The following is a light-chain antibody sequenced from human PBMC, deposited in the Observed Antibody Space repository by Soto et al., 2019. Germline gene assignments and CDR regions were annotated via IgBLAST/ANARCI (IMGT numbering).Light chain of an antibody. V-gene: IGKV3-15*01. J-gene: IGKJ1*01. Sequence: EIVMTQSPATLSVSPGERATPSCTASHYIYSNVAWFQQRPGQAPRLLIYRASTRATGTPARFSGSGSGTEFTLTITSLQSEDFAFYYCQQYHNLWTFGQGTKVDIK. CDR1: HYIYSN. CDR3: QQYHNLWT. CDR2: RAS.